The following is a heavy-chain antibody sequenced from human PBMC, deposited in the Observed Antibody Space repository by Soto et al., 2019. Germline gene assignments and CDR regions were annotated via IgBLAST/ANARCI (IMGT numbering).Heavy chain of an antibody. Sequence: QVQLVQSGAEVKKPESSVKVSCKAPGGTFSTYAISWVRQAPGQGLEWMGGIIPMFGTANYAQRFQDRVTSTADESTNRVYMELSSLRSEDTAVYFCASGIQLWLRRINSGYSGWGQGTLVTVSS. D-gene: IGHD5-18*01. V-gene: IGHV1-69*12. CDR2: IIPMFGTA. J-gene: IGHJ4*02. CDR1: GGTFSTYA. CDR3: ASGIQLWLRRINSGYSG.